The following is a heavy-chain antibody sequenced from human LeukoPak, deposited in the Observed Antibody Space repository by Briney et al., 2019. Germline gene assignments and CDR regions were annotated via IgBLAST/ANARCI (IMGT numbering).Heavy chain of an antibody. CDR2: IREDGNNK. Sequence: GGSLRLSCTVSVFTFSDYGMHWVRQAPCKGLAGVAFIREDGNNKYYADSVRGRFTISRDNSKNTLYLQRNSLRADDTAVYYWVKLAQGRNDYWGQGTLVIVSS. D-gene: IGHD1-26*01. CDR3: VKLAQGRNDY. V-gene: IGHV3-30*02. CDR1: VFTFSDYG. J-gene: IGHJ4*02.